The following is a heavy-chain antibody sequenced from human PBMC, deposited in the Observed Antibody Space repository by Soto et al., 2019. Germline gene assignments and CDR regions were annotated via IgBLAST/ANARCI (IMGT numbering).Heavy chain of an antibody. CDR1: GYTFTGYY. CDR2: INPNSGGT. V-gene: IGHV1-2*04. CDR3: AREAGTDREDLDY. Sequence: GASVKVSCKASGYTFTGYYMHWVRQAPGQGLEWMGWINPNSGGTNYAQKFQGWVTMTRDTSISTAYMELSRLRSDDTAVYYCAREAGTDREDLDYWGQGTLVTVSS. J-gene: IGHJ4*02. D-gene: IGHD1-7*01.